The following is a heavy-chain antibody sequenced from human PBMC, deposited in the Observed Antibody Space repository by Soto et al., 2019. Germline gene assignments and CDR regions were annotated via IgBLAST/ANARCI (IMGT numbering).Heavy chain of an antibody. V-gene: IGHV4-39*01. CDR2: VYYRGRS. J-gene: IGHJ4*02. CDR1: GGSVTNSTYY. D-gene: IGHD4-4*01. CDR3: VSQRTTVITKAYFDY. Sequence: PETLSLTCTFSGGSVTNSTYYWGWIRQSRGKGLEWIGSVYYRGRSYSKSSVRSRVTISVDTSKNQFSLNLNSVTASDTAVYFCVSQRTTVITKAYFDYWGPGALVTVSS.